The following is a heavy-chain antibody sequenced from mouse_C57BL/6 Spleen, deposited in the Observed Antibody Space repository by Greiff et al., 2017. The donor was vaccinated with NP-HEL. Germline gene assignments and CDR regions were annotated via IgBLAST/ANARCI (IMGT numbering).Heavy chain of an antibody. J-gene: IGHJ1*03. Sequence: EVKLQESGPELVKPGASVKISCKASGYSFTDYNMNWVKQSNGKSLEWIGVINPNYGTTSYNQKFKGKATLTVDQSSSTAYMQLNSLTSEDSAVYYCARSGDYGSRDWYFDVWGTGTTVTVSS. V-gene: IGHV1-39*01. CDR1: GYSFTDYN. CDR2: INPNYGTT. D-gene: IGHD1-1*01. CDR3: ARSGDYGSRDWYFDV.